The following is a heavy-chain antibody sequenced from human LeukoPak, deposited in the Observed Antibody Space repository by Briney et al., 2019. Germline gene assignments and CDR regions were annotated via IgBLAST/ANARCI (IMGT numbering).Heavy chain of an antibody. CDR3: AGIVATNDAFDI. V-gene: IGHV1-46*03. CDR1: GYTFTRYY. Sequence: GASVKVSCKGSGYTFTRYYMHWGGQAPGQGLEGMGIINPSGGSTRYERKFQGRGNITRDTSTSTVYIELSSLISDDTAVYYCAGIVATNDAFDIWGQGTMVTVSS. CDR2: INPSGGST. D-gene: IGHD5-12*01. J-gene: IGHJ3*02.